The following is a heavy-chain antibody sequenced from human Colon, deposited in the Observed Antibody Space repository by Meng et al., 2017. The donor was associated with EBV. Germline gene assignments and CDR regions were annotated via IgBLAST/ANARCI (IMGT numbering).Heavy chain of an antibody. D-gene: IGHD4-23*01. CDR2: IFPSDYDT. Sequence: GAEMKQPGDLSRFPCKGSGYVFTNYWFGWVRQMPGKGLEWMGIIFPSDYDTRYSPSFQGQVTISADKSISTAYLQWSSLKASDTAMYYCARQQGNSGGDYWGQGTLVTVSS. CDR1: GYVFTNYW. V-gene: IGHV5-51*01. J-gene: IGHJ4*02. CDR3: ARQQGNSGGDY.